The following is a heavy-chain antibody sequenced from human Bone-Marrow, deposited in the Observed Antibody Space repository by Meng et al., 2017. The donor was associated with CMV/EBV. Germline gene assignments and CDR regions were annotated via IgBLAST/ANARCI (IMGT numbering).Heavy chain of an antibody. CDR1: GFTFSSYW. CDR3: ARSGKGVPAAIPWFDP. J-gene: IGHJ5*02. D-gene: IGHD2-2*02. V-gene: IGHV3-7*03. Sequence: GESLKISCAASGFTFSSYWMSWVRQAPGKGLEWVANIKQDGSEKYYVDSVKGRFTISRDNSKNTLYLQMNSLRAEDTAVYYCARSGKGVPAAIPWFDPWGQGTLVTVSS. CDR2: IKQDGSEK.